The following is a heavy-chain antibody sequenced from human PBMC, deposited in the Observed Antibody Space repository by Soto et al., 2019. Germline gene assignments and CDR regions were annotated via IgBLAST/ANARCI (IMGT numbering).Heavy chain of an antibody. V-gene: IGHV3-23*01. CDR2: ISGSGGST. CDR3: AKGSRGWLVPSWFDP. J-gene: IGHJ5*02. Sequence: ESGGGLVQPGGSLRLSCAASGFTFSSYAMSWVRQAPGKGLEWVSAISGSGGSTYYADSVKGRFTISRDNSKNTLYLQMNRLRAEDTAVYYCAKGSRGWLVPSWFDPWGQGTLVTVSS. CDR1: GFTFSSYA. D-gene: IGHD6-19*01.